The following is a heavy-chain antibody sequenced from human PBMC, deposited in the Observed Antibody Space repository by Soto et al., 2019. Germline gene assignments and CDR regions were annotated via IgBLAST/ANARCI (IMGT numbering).Heavy chain of an antibody. D-gene: IGHD3-22*01. CDR3: ARDIYYDASGYFDY. Sequence: PGGSLRLSCAASGFTVSSNYMSWVRQAPGKGLEWVSVLYSGGSTYYADSVKGRFTISRDNSKKTLYLHMIGLSSEDTAVYFCARDIYYDASGYFDYWGQGTQVTVSS. V-gene: IGHV3-66*01. J-gene: IGHJ4*02. CDR1: GFTVSSNY. CDR2: LYSGGST.